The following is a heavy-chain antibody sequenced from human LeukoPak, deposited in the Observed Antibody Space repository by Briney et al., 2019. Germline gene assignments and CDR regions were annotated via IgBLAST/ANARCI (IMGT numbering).Heavy chain of an antibody. CDR3: ARVRYYYGSVTGKSYYFDY. V-gene: IGHV4-4*07. CDR2: FYNSGST. J-gene: IGHJ4*02. D-gene: IGHD3-10*01. Sequence: SETLSLTCSVSGASISNYYWSWIRQPAGKGLEFIGLFYNSGSTNCNPSLKSRVTMSLDTSKNQFSLRLISVTAADTAMYYCARVRYYYGSVTGKSYYFDYWGQGTLVTVSS. CDR1: GASISNYY.